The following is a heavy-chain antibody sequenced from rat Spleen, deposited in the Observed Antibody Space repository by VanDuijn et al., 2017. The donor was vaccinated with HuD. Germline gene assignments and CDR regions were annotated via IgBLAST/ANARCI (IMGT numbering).Heavy chain of an antibody. D-gene: IGHD1-2*01. CDR1: GLSFSNYD. CDR3: ARHSSTYYVMDA. V-gene: IGHV5-25*01. CDR2: ISPGGGST. J-gene: IGHJ4*01. Sequence: EVQLVESGGGLVQPGRSLKLSCTASGLSFSNYDMAWVRQAPTKGLDWVAYISPGGGSTYYRDSVKGRFTISRDNAKSTLYLQMDSLKSEDTATYYCARHSSTYYVMDAWGQGASVTVSS.